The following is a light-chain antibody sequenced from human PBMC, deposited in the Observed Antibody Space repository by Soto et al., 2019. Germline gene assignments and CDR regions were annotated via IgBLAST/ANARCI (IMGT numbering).Light chain of an antibody. J-gene: IGLJ3*02. CDR1: NSNIGSYT. CDR2: SDN. V-gene: IGLV1-44*01. CDR3: ATWDDSLNAWV. Sequence: QSVLTQPPSASGTPGQRVTISCSGRNSNIGSYTVNWYLQLPGTAPKLLIYSDNQRPSGVPDRFSGSKSGPSASLAISGLQSEDEADYYCATWDDSLNAWVFGGGTQLTVL.